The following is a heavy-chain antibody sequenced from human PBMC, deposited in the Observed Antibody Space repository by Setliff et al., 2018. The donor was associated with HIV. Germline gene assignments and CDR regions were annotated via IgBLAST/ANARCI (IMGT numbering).Heavy chain of an antibody. CDR3: ARGGTSSNWFGP. V-gene: IGHV4-38-2*01. Sequence: SETLSLTCAVSGYSISGSYYWAWIRQPPGKGLEWIANIYLSVTTNYNPSLKSRATISLDTSKNQFSLKLTSVTAADTAVYYCARGGTSSNWFGPWGQGTLVTVSS. CDR2: IYLSVTT. J-gene: IGHJ5*02. CDR1: GYSISGSYY. D-gene: IGHD2-2*01.